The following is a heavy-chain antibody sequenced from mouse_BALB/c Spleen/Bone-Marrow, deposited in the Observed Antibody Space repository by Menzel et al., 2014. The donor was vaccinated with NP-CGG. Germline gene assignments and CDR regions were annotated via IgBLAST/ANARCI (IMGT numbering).Heavy chain of an antibody. CDR3: ARPGGPTMIPQAWFAY. V-gene: IGHV4-1*02. CDR1: GFDFSRYW. Sequence: EVQLVESGGGLVQPGGSQKLSCAASGFDFSRYWMSWVRQAPGKGLEWIGEINPDSSTINYTPSLKDKFIISRDNAKNTLYLQMSKVRSEDTALYYCARPGGPTMIPQAWFAYWGQGTLVTGSA. D-gene: IGHD2-4*01. CDR2: INPDSSTI. J-gene: IGHJ3*01.